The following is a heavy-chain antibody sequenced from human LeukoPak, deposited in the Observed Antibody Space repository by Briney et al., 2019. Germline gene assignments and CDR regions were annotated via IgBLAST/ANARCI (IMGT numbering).Heavy chain of an antibody. CDR1: GFTFSSYG. D-gene: IGHD3-3*01. CDR2: ISYDGSNK. J-gene: IGHJ6*02. CDR3: AKEREVYYDFWSGHYYYYGMDV. V-gene: IGHV3-30*18. Sequence: GRSLRLSCAASGFTFSSYGMHWVRQAPGKGLERVAVISYDGSNKYYADSVKGRFTISRDNSKNTLYLQMNSLRAEDTAVYYCAKEREVYYDFWSGHYYYYGMDVWGQGTTVTVSS.